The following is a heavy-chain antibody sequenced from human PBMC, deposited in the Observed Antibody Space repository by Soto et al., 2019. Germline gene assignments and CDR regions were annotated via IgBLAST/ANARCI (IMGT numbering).Heavy chain of an antibody. V-gene: IGHV4-34*01. CDR3: ARGGVGREYDFWSGYRTRAGNWFDP. D-gene: IGHD3-3*01. J-gene: IGHJ5*02. Sequence: PSETLSLTCAVYGGSFSGYYWSWIRQPPGKGLEWIGEINHSGSTNYNPSLKSRVTISVDTSKNQFSLKLSSATAADTAVYYCARGGVGREYDFWSGYRTRAGNWFDPWGQGTLVTVSS. CDR2: INHSGST. CDR1: GGSFSGYY.